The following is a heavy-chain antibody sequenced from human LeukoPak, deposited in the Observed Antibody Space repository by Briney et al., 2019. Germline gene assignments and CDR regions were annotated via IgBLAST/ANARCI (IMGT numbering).Heavy chain of an antibody. CDR1: GFTFSSYG. V-gene: IGHV3-21*01. CDR2: ISSSSSYI. Sequence: PGGSLRLSCAASGFTFSSYGMNWVRQAPGKGLEWVSSISSSSSYIYYADSVKGRFTISRDNAKNSLYLQMNSLRAEDTAVYYCASTPYTIPAAMGPPYMDVWGKGTTVTVSS. D-gene: IGHD2-2*01. J-gene: IGHJ6*03. CDR3: ASTPYTIPAAMGPPYMDV.